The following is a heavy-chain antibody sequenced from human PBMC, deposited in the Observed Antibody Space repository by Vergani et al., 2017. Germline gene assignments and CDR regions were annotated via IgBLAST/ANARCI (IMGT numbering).Heavy chain of an antibody. J-gene: IGHJ3*02. CDR3: ARDLLTLITIFGVVIIDAFDI. CDR1: GFTFSNSA. Sequence: EVHLLESGGGLVQSGGSLRLSCAASGFTFSNSAVSWVRQAPGRGLAWVSSISGPGLSTYYADSVKGRFSISRDNSKNTVFLQMHSLRAEDTAIYYCARDLLTLITIFGVVIIDAFDIWGQGTMVTVSS. V-gene: IGHV3-23*01. CDR2: ISGPGLST. D-gene: IGHD3-3*01.